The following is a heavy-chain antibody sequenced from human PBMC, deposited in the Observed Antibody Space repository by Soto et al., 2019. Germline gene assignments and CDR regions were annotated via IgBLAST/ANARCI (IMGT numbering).Heavy chain of an antibody. V-gene: IGHV5-51*01. CDR1: GYSFTSYW. J-gene: IGHJ6*02. CDR2: IYPGDSDT. CDR3: ARLNYDFWSGYYPYYYYYGMDV. Sequence: GESLKISCKGSGYSFTSYWTGWVRQMPGKGLEWMGIIYPGDSDTRYSPSFQGQVTISADKSISTAYLQWSSLKASDTAMYYCARLNYDFWSGYYPYYYYYGMDVWGQGTTVTVSS. D-gene: IGHD3-3*01.